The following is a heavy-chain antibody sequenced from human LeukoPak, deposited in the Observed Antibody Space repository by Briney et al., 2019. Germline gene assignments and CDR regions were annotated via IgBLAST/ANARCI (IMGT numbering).Heavy chain of an antibody. V-gene: IGHV3-64D*09. CDR3: ARGYGDNSGAFDI. J-gene: IGHJ3*02. CDR2: ISDSGGST. CDR1: GFPFSSYA. Sequence: PGGSLRLSCSASGFPFSSYAMHWVRQAPGKGLEYVSAISDSGGSTYYADSVKGRFTISRDNSKNTLYLQMSSLRAEDTAVYFCARGYGDNSGAFDIWGQGTLVTVSS. D-gene: IGHD4-23*01.